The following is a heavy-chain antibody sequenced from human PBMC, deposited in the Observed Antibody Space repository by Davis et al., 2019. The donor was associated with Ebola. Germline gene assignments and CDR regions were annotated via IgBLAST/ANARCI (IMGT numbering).Heavy chain of an antibody. CDR2: IINDGTRT. D-gene: IGHD6-25*01. CDR1: GFTFSVYW. V-gene: IGHV3-74*01. CDR3: ARREAASIDY. Sequence: HTGGSLRLSCVASGFTFSVYWMDWVRQIPGKGLVWVSRIINDGTRTSYADSVQGRFTISRDNAKNTLFLQLNSLRVEDTAIYYCARREAASIDYWGQGTLVTVSS. J-gene: IGHJ4*02.